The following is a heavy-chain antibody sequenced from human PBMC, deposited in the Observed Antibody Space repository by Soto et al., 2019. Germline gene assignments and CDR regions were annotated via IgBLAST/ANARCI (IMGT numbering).Heavy chain of an antibody. D-gene: IGHD4-4*01. J-gene: IGHJ4*02. V-gene: IGHV3-21*01. CDR1: GFTFSSYS. CDR3: ASLFHYSNDPSRIF. CDR2: ISSSSSYI. Sequence: EVQLVESGGGLVKPGGSLRLSCAASGFTFSSYSMNWVRQAPGKGLEWVSSISSSSSYIYYADSVKGRFTISTDNAKNSLYLQMNSLRAEDTAVYYCASLFHYSNDPSRIFWGQGTLVTVSS.